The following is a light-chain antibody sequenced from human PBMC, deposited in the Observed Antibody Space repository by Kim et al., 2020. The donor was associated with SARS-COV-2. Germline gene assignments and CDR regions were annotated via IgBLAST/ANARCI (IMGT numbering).Light chain of an antibody. Sequence: DIQMTQSPSSLSASVGDRVTITCRASQGISNSLAWYQQKPGKAPKLLLYAASKLESGVPSRFSGSGSGTDYTLTICRLQPEDFATFYCQQSYSIPWTFGQGTKVEIK. CDR2: AAS. CDR1: QGISNS. J-gene: IGKJ1*01. V-gene: IGKV1-NL1*01. CDR3: QQSYSIPWT.